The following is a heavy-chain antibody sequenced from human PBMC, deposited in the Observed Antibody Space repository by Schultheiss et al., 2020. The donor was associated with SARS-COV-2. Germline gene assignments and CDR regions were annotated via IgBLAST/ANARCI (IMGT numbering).Heavy chain of an antibody. J-gene: IGHJ4*02. CDR1: GGSFSGYY. Sequence: SETLSLTCAVYGGSFSGYYWSWIRQPPGKGLEWIGEINHSGSTNYNPSLKSRVTISVDTSKNQFSLKMSSVTAADTAVYYCARAAYSSAWYENWGQGTLVTVSS. D-gene: IGHD6-19*01. CDR2: INHSGST. CDR3: ARAAYSSAWYEN. V-gene: IGHV4-34*01.